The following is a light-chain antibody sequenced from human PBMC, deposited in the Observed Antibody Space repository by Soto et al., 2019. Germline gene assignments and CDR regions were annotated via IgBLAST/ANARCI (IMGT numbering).Light chain of an antibody. J-gene: IGKJ4*01. CDR3: QKYANAPLT. CDR1: QDISTY. CDR2: AAY. V-gene: IGKV1-27*01. Sequence: DIQMTQAPSSLSASVGDRVTITCRARQDISTYLAWYQQKPGKVPKLLISAAYTLQSGVPPRFSGSGSGTDFTLTISSLQPEDVATYYGQKYANAPLTFGGGTKVEIK.